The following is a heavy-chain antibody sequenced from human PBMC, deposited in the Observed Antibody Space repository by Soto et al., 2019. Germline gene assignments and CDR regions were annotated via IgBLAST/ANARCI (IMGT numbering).Heavy chain of an antibody. CDR3: ARDIHYDSSGSLNWFDP. D-gene: IGHD3-22*01. J-gene: IGHJ5*02. V-gene: IGHV1-69*04. Sequence: VASVKVFCKASGGTFSSYTISWVRQAPGQGLEWMGRIIPILGIANYAQKFQGRVTITADKSTSTAYMELSSLRSEDTAVYYCARDIHYDSSGSLNWFDPWGQGTLVTVSS. CDR1: GGTFSSYT. CDR2: IIPILGIA.